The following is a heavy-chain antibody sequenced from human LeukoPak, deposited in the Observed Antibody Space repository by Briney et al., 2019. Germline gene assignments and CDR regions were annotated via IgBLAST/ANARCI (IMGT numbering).Heavy chain of an antibody. D-gene: IGHD3-10*01. Sequence: GRSLRLSCAASGFTFSSYGMHWVRQAPGKGLEWVAVISYDGSNKYYADSVKGRFTISRDNSKNTLYLQVNSLRAEDTAVYYCAKGSWTVDYWGQGTLVTVSS. J-gene: IGHJ4*02. CDR2: ISYDGSNK. CDR3: AKGSWTVDY. V-gene: IGHV3-30*18. CDR1: GFTFSSYG.